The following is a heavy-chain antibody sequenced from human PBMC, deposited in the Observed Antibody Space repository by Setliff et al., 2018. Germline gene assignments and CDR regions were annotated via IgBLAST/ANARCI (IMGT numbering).Heavy chain of an antibody. CDR1: GYTSTTNA. Sequence: ASVKVSCKASGYTSTTNALHWVRQAPGQRLEWMGRITAGYGDTKYSQKFQGRITITRDTSASTFYMELSSLTSEDTALYSCAASVGGAPYYYGLDVWGQGTTVTVSS. V-gene: IGHV1-3*01. CDR3: AASVGGAPYYYGLDV. D-gene: IGHD2-15*01. J-gene: IGHJ6*02. CDR2: ITAGYGDT.